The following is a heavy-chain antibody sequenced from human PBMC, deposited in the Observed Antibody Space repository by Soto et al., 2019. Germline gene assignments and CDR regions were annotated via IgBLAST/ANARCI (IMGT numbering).Heavy chain of an antibody. CDR2: ISVYDGDR. J-gene: IGHJ4*02. Sequence: QVQLVQSGAEVKKPGASVKVSCKASGYTFNSYGVSWVRQAPGQGLEWMGWISVYDGDRNYAQRLQGRVTMTTDASTRTVYMELRSLKSDDTAVYYCARDGYYYGSGSYGFDYWGQGTLVTVPS. CDR1: GYTFNSYG. CDR3: ARDGYYYGSGSYGFDY. D-gene: IGHD3-10*01. V-gene: IGHV1-18*01.